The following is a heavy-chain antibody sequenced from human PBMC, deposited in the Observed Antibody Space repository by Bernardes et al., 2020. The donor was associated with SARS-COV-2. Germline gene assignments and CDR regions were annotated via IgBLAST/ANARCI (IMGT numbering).Heavy chain of an antibody. J-gene: IGHJ4*02. CDR1: GFTFSSSV. Sequence: GGSLRLSRAASGFTFSSSVMNWVRQAPGKGLEWVSYISTGGSTKYYADSVKGRFTISRDNAKNSLYLQMNSLRAEDTAVYYCAREYTYGFDSWGQGTLVTVS. CDR3: AREYTYGFDS. CDR2: ISTGGSTK. V-gene: IGHV3-48*03. D-gene: IGHD5-18*01.